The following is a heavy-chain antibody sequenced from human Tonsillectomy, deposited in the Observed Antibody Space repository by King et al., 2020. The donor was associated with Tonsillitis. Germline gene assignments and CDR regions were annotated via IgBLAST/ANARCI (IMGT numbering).Heavy chain of an antibody. V-gene: IGHV4-30-4*07. Sequence: VQLQESGPGLVKPSQNLSLTCAVPGGSISRGEYSWSWIRQPPGKGLEWIGYTYYSGSTYYNPSLKSRVTISVDTSKHHFSLNLSSVTAADTAVYYCVIGYCTNGICRDAFAMWGQGTMVTVS. J-gene: IGHJ3*02. CDR1: GGSISRGEYS. CDR3: VIGYCTNGICRDAFAM. CDR2: TYYSGST. D-gene: IGHD2-8*01.